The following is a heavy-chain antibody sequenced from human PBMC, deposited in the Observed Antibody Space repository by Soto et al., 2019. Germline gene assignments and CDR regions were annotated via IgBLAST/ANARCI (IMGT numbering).Heavy chain of an antibody. J-gene: IGHJ6*02. D-gene: IGHD3-9*01. Sequence: EVQLVESGGGLVKPGGSLRLSCAASGFTFTKAWMNWVRQAPGKGLEWVGRIKSKNDGGTTDYAAPVKGRFTSSRDDSENTLYLQIDSLQTEDTGVYYCTTLPPQNDWGSPGWGQGTTVTVSS. V-gene: IGHV3-15*07. CDR2: IKSKNDGGTT. CDR3: TTLPPQNDWGSPG. CDR1: GFTFTKAW.